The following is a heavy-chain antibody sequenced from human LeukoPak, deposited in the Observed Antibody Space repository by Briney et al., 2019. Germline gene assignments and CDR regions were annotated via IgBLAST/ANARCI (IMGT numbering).Heavy chain of an antibody. J-gene: IGHJ5*02. D-gene: IGHD2-2*01. CDR1: GFTFSSYS. V-gene: IGHV3-21*01. CDR2: ISSGSSYI. Sequence: PGGSLRLSCAASGFTFSSYSMNWVRQAPGKGLEWVSSISSGSSYIYYADSVKGRFTISRDNAKNSLYLQMNSLRAEDTAVYYWGAFGAVVVPAAVGSSFDPGGQGTLVTVSS. CDR3: GAFGAVVVPAAVGSSFDP.